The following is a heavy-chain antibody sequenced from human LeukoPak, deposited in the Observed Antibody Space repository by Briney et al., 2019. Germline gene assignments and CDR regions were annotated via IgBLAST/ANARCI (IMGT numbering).Heavy chain of an antibody. V-gene: IGHV4-34*01. J-gene: IGHJ4*02. CDR3: ARLDRGSGSYYYYY. CDR2: INHSGST. Sequence: SETLSLTCAVYGGSFSGYYWSWIRQPPGKGLEWIGEINHSGSTNYNPSLKSRVTISVDTSKNQFSLKLSSVTAADTAVYYCARLDRGSGSYYYYYWGQGTLVTVSS. CDR1: GGSFSGYY. D-gene: IGHD3-10*01.